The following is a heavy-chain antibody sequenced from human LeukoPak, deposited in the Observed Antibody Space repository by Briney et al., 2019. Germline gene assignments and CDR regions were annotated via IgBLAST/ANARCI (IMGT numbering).Heavy chain of an antibody. V-gene: IGHV1-18*01. Sequence: ASVKVSCKACGYRFTSYGISWVRQAPGQGLEWMGWMSTYNGNTKYEQTLQGRVTMTTDTSRSTGYMKLRSLRSDDTAVYYCARAGPDDSRGYSRLWGQGTLVTVSS. CDR3: ARAGPDDSRGYSRL. CDR1: GYRFTSYG. D-gene: IGHD3-22*01. CDR2: MSTYNGNT. J-gene: IGHJ4*02.